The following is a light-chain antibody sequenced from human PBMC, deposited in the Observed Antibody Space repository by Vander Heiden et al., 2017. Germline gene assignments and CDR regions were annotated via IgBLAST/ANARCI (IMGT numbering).Light chain of an antibody. J-gene: IGLJ2*01. CDR1: SSNIGSNY. V-gene: IGLV1-47*01. CDR2: RNN. CDR3: AAWDDSLSVVV. Sequence: QSVLPQPPSPSGTPGPRVTTSGSGSSSNIGSNYVYWYQQLPGTAPKLLIYRNNQRPSGVPDRFSGSKSGTSASLAISGLRSEDEADYYCAAWDDSLSVVVFGGGTKLTVL.